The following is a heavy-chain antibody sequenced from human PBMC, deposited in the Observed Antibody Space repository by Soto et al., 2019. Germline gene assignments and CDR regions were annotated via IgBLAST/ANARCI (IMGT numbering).Heavy chain of an antibody. J-gene: IGHJ4*02. V-gene: IGHV4-34*01. CDR3: ARGGTDYDFGGGDY. CDR2: INHSGST. D-gene: IGHD3-3*01. Sequence: PSETLSLTCAVYGGSFSGYYWSWIRQPPGKGLEWIGEINHSGSTNYNPSLKSRVTISVDTSKNQFSLKLSSVTAAVTAVYYCARGGTDYDFGGGDYWGQGTPVTVSS. CDR1: GGSFSGYY.